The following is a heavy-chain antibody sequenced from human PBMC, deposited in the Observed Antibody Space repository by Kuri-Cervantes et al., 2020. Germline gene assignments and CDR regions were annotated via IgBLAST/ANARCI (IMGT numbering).Heavy chain of an antibody. CDR3: ARLSSGTDGGY. CDR2: MYPGDSDT. D-gene: IGHD6-19*01. V-gene: IGHV5-51*01. Sequence: GESLKISCMGCGYSFTTYCIGWVRQMPGKGLEWMGIMYPGDSDTRHSPSFQGQVTISADKPISTAYLQWRSLKASDTAMYYCARLSSGTDGGYWGQGTLVTVSS. CDR1: GYSFTTYC. J-gene: IGHJ4*02.